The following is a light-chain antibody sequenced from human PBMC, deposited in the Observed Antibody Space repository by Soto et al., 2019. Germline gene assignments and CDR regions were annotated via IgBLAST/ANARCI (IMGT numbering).Light chain of an antibody. V-gene: IGKV3-15*01. CDR2: GAS. Sequence: EIVMTQSPATLSVSPGERATLSCRASQSVSSNLAWYQQKPGQAPRLLIYGASTRATGIPARFSGSGSGTEFTLTISSLQSEDFAVYYCQQFSSYPLTFGGGTKGDIK. CDR3: QQFSSYPLT. J-gene: IGKJ4*01. CDR1: QSVSSN.